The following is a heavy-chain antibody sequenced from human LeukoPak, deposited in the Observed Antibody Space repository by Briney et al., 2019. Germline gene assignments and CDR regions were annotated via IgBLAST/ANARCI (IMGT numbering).Heavy chain of an antibody. Sequence: SETLSLTCTVSGGSISSSSYYWSWIRQPAGKGLEWIGRIYTSGSTNYNPSLKSRVTMSVDTSKNQFSLKLSSVTAADTAVYYCARSYYDSSGYYPWGQGTMVTVSS. CDR3: ARSYYDSSGYYP. J-gene: IGHJ3*01. CDR1: GGSISSSSYY. CDR2: IYTSGST. D-gene: IGHD3-22*01. V-gene: IGHV4-61*02.